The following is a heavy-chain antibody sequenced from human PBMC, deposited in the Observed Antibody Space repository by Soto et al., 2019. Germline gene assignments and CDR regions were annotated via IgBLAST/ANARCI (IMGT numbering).Heavy chain of an antibody. CDR3: AADWYCSSTSCYSNYYYYGLDV. CDR2: IVVGSGNT. CDR1: GFTFTSSA. J-gene: IGHJ6*02. Sequence: SVKVSCKASGFTFTSSAVQWVRQARGQRLEWIGWIVVGSGNTNYAQKFQERVTITRDMSTSTAYMELSSLRSEDTAVYYCAADWYCSSTSCYSNYYYYGLDVWGQGTTVTVSS. V-gene: IGHV1-58*01. D-gene: IGHD2-2*02.